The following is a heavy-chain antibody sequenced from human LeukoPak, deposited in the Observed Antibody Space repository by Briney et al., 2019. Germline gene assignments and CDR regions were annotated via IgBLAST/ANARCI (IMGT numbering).Heavy chain of an antibody. V-gene: IGHV4-59*01. Sequence: SETLSLTCTVSGGSIRNYFWNWVRRPPGKGLEWIGYIYSSGTTYYNPSLESRLTISLDTSKNHFSLQLSSVTAADTAVYYCARSDYGGNAAAFGVWGQGTMVTVSS. CDR2: IYSSGTT. D-gene: IGHD4-23*01. J-gene: IGHJ3*01. CDR1: GGSIRNYF. CDR3: ARSDYGGNAAAFGV.